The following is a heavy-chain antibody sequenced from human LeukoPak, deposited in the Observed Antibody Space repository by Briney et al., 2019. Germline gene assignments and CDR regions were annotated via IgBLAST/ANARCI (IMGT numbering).Heavy chain of an antibody. V-gene: IGHV3-7*05. CDR1: GFTFSNYW. CDR2: IKEDGSEK. CDR3: ARARNLDF. Sequence: LGGSLRLSCAASGFTFSNYWMSWVRQAPGKGLEWVADIKEDGSEKYYVDSVKGRFTISRDNAKSSLYLQMNSLRAEDTAVYYCARARNLDFWGQGTLVTVSS. J-gene: IGHJ4*02.